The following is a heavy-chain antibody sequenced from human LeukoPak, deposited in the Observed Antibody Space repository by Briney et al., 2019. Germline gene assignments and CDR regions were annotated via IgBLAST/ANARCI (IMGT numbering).Heavy chain of an antibody. J-gene: IGHJ3*02. D-gene: IGHD5-12*01. Sequence: RPGGSLRLSCAASGFTLSRYSMHWVRQTPGRGLAWVTAISYDGTNKYYADSVKGRFTISRDNSKNTLYLQMNSLRAEDTAVYYCARDSVWQVDVSPYHAFDIWGQGTMVTVSS. V-gene: IGHV3-30*04. CDR1: GFTLSRYS. CDR2: ISYDGTNK. CDR3: ARDSVWQVDVSPYHAFDI.